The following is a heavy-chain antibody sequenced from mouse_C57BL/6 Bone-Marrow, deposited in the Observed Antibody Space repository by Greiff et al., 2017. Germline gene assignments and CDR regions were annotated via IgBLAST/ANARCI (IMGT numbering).Heavy chain of an antibody. J-gene: IGHJ3*01. CDR1: GYTFTSYW. V-gene: IGHV1-64*01. CDR3: ARRGYCGFAY. D-gene: IGHD2-3*01. Sequence: QVQLQQPGAELVKPGASVQLSCKASGYTFTSYWMHWVKQRPGQGLEWIGMIHPNSGSTNYNEKFKSKATLPVDKCSSTAYMQLSSLTSEDSAVXYCARRGYCGFAYWGQGTLVTVSA. CDR2: IHPNSGST.